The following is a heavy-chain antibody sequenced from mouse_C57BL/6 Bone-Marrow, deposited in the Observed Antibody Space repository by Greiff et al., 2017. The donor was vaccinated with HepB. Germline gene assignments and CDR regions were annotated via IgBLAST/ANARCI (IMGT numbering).Heavy chain of an antibody. J-gene: IGHJ4*01. V-gene: IGHV5-6*01. CDR3: ARSAMDY. CDR1: GFTFSSYG. Sequence: EVQLVESGGDLVKPGGSLKLSCAASGFTFSSYGMSWVSQTPDKRLEWVATISSGGSYTYYPDSVKGRVTISRDNAKNTLYLQMSSLKSEDTAMYYCARSAMDYWGQGTSVTVSS. CDR2: ISSGGSYT.